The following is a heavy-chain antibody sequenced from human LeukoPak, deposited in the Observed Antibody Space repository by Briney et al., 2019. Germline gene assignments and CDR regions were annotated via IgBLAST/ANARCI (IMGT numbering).Heavy chain of an antibody. CDR1: GFTFSSYG. CDR3: ARAGGFLYGDEVGMDY. J-gene: IGHJ4*02. CDR2: IWYDGSNK. D-gene: IGHD4-17*01. Sequence: GRSLRLSCAASGFTFSSYGMHRVRQAPGKGLEWVAVIWYDGSNKYYADSVKGRFTISRDNSKNTLYLQMNSLRAEDTAVYYCARAGGFLYGDEVGMDYWGQGTLVTVSS. V-gene: IGHV3-33*01.